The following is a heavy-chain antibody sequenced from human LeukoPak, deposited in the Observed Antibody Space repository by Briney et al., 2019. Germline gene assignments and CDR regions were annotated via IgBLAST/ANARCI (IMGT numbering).Heavy chain of an antibody. Sequence: SQTLSLTFAISGDSVSSNSAAWNWIRQSPSRGLEWLGRTYYRSMWYYDYAVSVKSRITINPDTSKNQFSLQLNSVTPEDTAVYYCARDLPTTAMRAFDIWGQGTMVTVSS. V-gene: IGHV6-1*01. D-gene: IGHD1-1*01. CDR3: ARDLPTTAMRAFDI. CDR2: TYYRSMWYY. CDR1: GDSVSSNSAA. J-gene: IGHJ3*02.